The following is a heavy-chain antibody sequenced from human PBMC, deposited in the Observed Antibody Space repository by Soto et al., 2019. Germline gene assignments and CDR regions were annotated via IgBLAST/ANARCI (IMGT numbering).Heavy chain of an antibody. Sequence: EMQLVESGGGLVQPGGSLRLSCAGSGFTFGYYWMSWVRQAPGKGLEWVATIKQDGSETHYVDSVKGRFIISRDNAKNSLFLQMNSLRVEDTAVSFCTIPVQREAVDYWGQGKLVTVAS. J-gene: IGHJ4*01. V-gene: IGHV3-7*01. CDR1: GFTFGYYW. CDR2: IKQDGSET. CDR3: TIPVQREAVDY. D-gene: IGHD1-1*01.